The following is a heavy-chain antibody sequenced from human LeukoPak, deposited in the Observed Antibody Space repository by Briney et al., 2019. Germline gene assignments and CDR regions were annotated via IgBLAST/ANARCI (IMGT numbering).Heavy chain of an antibody. CDR3: GKTTTGYSSGQKPAWPVDY. V-gene: IGHV3-23*01. D-gene: IGHD6-19*01. CDR1: GFTFGSYA. Sequence: GGFLRLSCEASGFTFGSYAMYWVRQAPGKGLEWVAGIFGSGGSAHYADSAKGRFTISRDNSKNTVYLQINSLRAEDTAVYYCGKTTTGYSSGQKPAWPVDYWGQGTTVTVSS. CDR2: IFGSGGSA. J-gene: IGHJ4*03.